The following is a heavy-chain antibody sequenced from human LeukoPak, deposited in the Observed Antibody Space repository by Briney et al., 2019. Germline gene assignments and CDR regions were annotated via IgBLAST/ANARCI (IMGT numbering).Heavy chain of an antibody. CDR3: ATDKGYLDH. CDR2: ITTATSSYI. J-gene: IGHJ4*02. CDR1: GFTFRSHD. D-gene: IGHD3-16*02. V-gene: IGHV3-21*01. Sequence: PGGSLRLSCAASGFTFRSHDMNCVRQAPGRGLEWVSSITTATSSYIYYTDSVKGRFTISRDDAKNSLYLQMDSLRAEDTAVYYCATDKGYLDHWGQGTLVTVSS.